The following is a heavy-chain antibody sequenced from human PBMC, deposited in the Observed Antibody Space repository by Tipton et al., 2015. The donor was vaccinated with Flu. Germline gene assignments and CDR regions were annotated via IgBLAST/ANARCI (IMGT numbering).Heavy chain of an antibody. CDR2: ISHTGT. CDR3: ARESPPDY. V-gene: IGHV4-30-2*01. J-gene: IGHJ4*02. Sequence: TLSLTCAVSGAPVRGGIYSWNWIRQPPGKGLEWIGSISHTGTYYKSSLRTRAAISADRSKNQFSLELTSVTAADTAVYYCARESPPDYWGQGILVTVSS. CDR1: GAPVRGGIYS.